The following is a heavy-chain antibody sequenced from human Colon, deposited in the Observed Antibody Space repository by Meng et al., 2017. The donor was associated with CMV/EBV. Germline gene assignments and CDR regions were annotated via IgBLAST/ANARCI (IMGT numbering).Heavy chain of an antibody. Sequence: GGSLRLSCAASGISVSSNYMSWVRQGPGKGLEWLSVIHRYGTAYYADSVKGRFTISRDESKNTLYLQLNNLRVEDTGVYYCARNRLECGGDCYFGDHWGQGTLVTVSS. CDR3: ARNRLECGGDCYFGDH. D-gene: IGHD2-21*02. CDR1: GISVSSNY. J-gene: IGHJ4*02. V-gene: IGHV3-53*05. CDR2: IHRYGTA.